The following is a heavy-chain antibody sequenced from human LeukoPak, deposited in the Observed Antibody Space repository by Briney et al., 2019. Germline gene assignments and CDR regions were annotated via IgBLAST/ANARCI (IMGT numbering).Heavy chain of an antibody. CDR1: GGSISSGDYY. J-gene: IGHJ4*02. D-gene: IGHD1-14*01. V-gene: IGHV4-30-4*01. CDR2: IYYSGST. CDR3: ASRTSYRDHFDY. Sequence: SETLSLTCTVSGGSISSGDYYWSWIRQPPGKGLEWIGYIYYSGSTYYNPSLKSRVTISVDTSKNQFSLKLSSVTAADTAVYYCASRTSYRDHFDYWGQGTLATVSS.